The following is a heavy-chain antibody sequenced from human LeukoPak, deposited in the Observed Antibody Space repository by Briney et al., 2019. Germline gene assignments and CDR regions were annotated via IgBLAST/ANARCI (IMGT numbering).Heavy chain of an antibody. CDR2: ISHIGNA. CDR1: SGSFSPYL. D-gene: IGHD1-1*01. J-gene: IGHJ4*02. V-gene: IGHV4-34*01. CDR3: ARRRNWNDVLDS. Sequence: SHTLSLTCAVDSGSFSPYLWSWIRQPPGKGLEWIAEISHIGNANYNPSLKSRVAISVDPSKNQFSLTMNSVTAADTAVYYCARRRNWNDVLDSWGQGTLVTVSS.